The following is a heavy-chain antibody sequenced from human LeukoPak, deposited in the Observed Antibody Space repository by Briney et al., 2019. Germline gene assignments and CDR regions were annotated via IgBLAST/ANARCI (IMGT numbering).Heavy chain of an antibody. CDR1: GFTFGDYA. V-gene: IGHV3-49*03. Sequence: GGSLRLSCTASGFTFGDYAMSWFRQAPGKGLEWVGFIRSKVYGGTTEYAASVKGRFTISRDDSKSIAYLQMNSLKSEDTAVYYCVRYSGDADYWGQGTLATVSS. J-gene: IGHJ4*02. CDR3: VRYSGDADY. D-gene: IGHD5-12*01. CDR2: IRSKVYGGTT.